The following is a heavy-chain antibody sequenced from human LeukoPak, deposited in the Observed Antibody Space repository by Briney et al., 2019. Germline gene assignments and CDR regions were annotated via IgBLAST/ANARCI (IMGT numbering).Heavy chain of an antibody. CDR3: ARHRQWPYYFDY. Sequence: LETLSLTCTVSGGSISRYYWSWIRQPPGKGLGWIGYIYYSESTNYKPSLKSRVTISVDTSKNQFSLKLSSVTAADTAVYYCARHRQWPYYFDYWGQGTLVTVSS. V-gene: IGHV4-59*08. D-gene: IGHD6-19*01. CDR2: IYYSEST. CDR1: GGSISRYY. J-gene: IGHJ4*02.